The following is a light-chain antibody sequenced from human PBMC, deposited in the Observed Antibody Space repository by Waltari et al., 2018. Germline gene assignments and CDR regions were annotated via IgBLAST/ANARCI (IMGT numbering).Light chain of an antibody. V-gene: IGKV4-1*01. CDR3: HQYYSKWWT. CDR2: WAA. Sequence: DIVLTQSPDSLAMSLGERATINCKSIQSVLYTSSGTNDLAWYQQKPGQPRELLIYWAAHRASGVPDRFTGSGSGTDFTLTIISLQAEDGAVYHCHQYYSKWWTFGQGTKVEIK. CDR1: QSVLYTSSGTND. J-gene: IGKJ1*01.